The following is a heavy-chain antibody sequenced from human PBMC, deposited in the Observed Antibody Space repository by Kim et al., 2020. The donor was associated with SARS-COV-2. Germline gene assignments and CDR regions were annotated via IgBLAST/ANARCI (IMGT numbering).Heavy chain of an antibody. CDR2: TYYRSKWYN. Sequence: SQTLSLTCAISGDSVSSNSAAWNWIRQSPSRGLEWLGRTYYRSKWYNDYAVSVKSRITINPDTSKNQFSLQLNSVTPEDTAVYYCARGGIAVAGTLGWFDPWGQGTLVTVSS. V-gene: IGHV6-1*01. CDR1: GDSVSSNSAA. D-gene: IGHD6-19*01. J-gene: IGHJ5*02. CDR3: ARGGIAVAGTLGWFDP.